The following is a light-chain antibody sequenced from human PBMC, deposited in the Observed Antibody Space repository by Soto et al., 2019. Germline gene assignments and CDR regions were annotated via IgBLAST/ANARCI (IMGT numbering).Light chain of an antibody. Sequence: EIVLTQSPGTLSLSPGERATLSCRASQSVSSSYLAWYQQKPGQAPRLLIYGASSRATGIPDRLSGSGSVTDFTLTISRLEPEDCAVYYCQQYASSPVYTFGQGTKLEIK. CDR3: QQYASSPVYT. CDR1: QSVSSSY. J-gene: IGKJ2*01. CDR2: GAS. V-gene: IGKV3-20*01.